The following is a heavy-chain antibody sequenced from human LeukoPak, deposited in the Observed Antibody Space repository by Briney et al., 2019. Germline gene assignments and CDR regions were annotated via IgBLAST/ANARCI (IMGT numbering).Heavy chain of an antibody. J-gene: IGHJ4*02. CDR1: GFTASSNY. V-gene: IGHV3-66*01. Sequence: GGSLRLSCAASGFTASSNYMSWVRQAPGKGLEWVSVIYSGGSTYYADSVKGRFTISRDNSKNTLYLQMNSLRAEDTAVYYCASRGYYDSSGYPFDYWGQGTLVTVSS. D-gene: IGHD3-22*01. CDR2: IYSGGST. CDR3: ASRGYYDSSGYPFDY.